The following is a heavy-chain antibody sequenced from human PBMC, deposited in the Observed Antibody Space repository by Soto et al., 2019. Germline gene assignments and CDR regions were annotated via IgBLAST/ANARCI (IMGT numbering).Heavy chain of an antibody. D-gene: IGHD6-19*01. CDR2: ISGSGGST. J-gene: IGHJ5*02. CDR1: GFTFSSYA. CDR3: AKGSRSGWYSGGFDP. V-gene: IGHV3-23*01. Sequence: EVQLLESGGGLVQPGGSLRLSCAASGFTFSSYAMSWVRQAPGKGLEWVSAISGSGGSTYYADSGKGRFTISRDNSKNTLYLQMNSLRAEDTAVYYCAKGSRSGWYSGGFDPWGQGTLVTVSS.